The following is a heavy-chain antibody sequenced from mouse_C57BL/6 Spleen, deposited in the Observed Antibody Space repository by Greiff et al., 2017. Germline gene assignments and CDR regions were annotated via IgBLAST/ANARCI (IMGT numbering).Heavy chain of an antibody. V-gene: IGHV3-1*01. Sequence: EVKLVESGPGMVKPSQSLSLTCTVTGYSITSGYDWHWIRHFPGNKLEWMGYISYSGSTNYNPSLKSRISITHDTSKNHFFLKLNSVTTEDTATYYCARGDYYGGWFAYWGQGTLVTVSA. CDR2: ISYSGST. CDR1: GYSITSGYD. D-gene: IGHD1-1*01. CDR3: ARGDYYGGWFAY. J-gene: IGHJ3*01.